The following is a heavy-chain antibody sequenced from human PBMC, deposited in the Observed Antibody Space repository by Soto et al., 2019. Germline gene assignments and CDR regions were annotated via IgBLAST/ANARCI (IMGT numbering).Heavy chain of an antibody. CDR3: ARDSIVVVALYYYGMDV. CDR1: GFTFSSYA. D-gene: IGHD2-15*01. Sequence: GGSLRLSCAASGFTFSSYAMHWVRQAPGKGLEWVAVISYDGSNKYYADSVKGRFTISRDNSKNTLYLQMNSLRAEDTAVYYCARDSIVVVALYYYGMDVWGQGTTVTVSS. V-gene: IGHV3-30-3*01. J-gene: IGHJ6*02. CDR2: ISYDGSNK.